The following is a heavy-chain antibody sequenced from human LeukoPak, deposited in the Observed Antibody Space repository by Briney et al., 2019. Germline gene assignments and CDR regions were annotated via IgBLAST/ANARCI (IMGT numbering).Heavy chain of an antibody. CDR3: AKDHYHFWSGHKREGAFDI. CDR2: ISWNSGSL. J-gene: IGHJ3*02. Sequence: AGGSLRLSCVASGFRFDDYALHWVRQAPGKGLECVSGISWNSGSLGYADSVKGRFTISRDNAKNSLYLQMNSLRAEDTALYYCAKDHYHFWSGHKREGAFDIWGQGTMVTVS. D-gene: IGHD3-3*01. CDR1: GFRFDDYA. V-gene: IGHV3-9*01.